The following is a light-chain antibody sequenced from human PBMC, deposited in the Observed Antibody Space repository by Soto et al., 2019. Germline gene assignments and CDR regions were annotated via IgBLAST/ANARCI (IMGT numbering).Light chain of an antibody. CDR1: QSVSSSF. V-gene: IGKV3-20*01. CDR3: QHYVSSPWA. J-gene: IGKJ1*01. Sequence: EIVLTQSPGTLSLSPGERATLSCRASQSVSSSFLAWYQQKPGQAPRLLIYGASNRATGIPDRVSGSGSGTDLTLTISRLEPADFAVYYCQHYVSSPWAFGQGTEV. CDR2: GAS.